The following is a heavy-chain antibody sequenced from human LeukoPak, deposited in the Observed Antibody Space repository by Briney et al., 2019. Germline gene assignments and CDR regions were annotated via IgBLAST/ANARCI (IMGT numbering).Heavy chain of an antibody. Sequence: GSSVKGSCKASGGTFNSYAISWVRQAPGQGLEWMGGIIPIFGTANYAQKFQGRVTITADESTSTAYMELSSLRSEDTAVYYCAADYYDSSGYLPTDPWGQGTLVTVSS. CDR2: IIPIFGTA. D-gene: IGHD3-22*01. CDR3: AADYYDSSGYLPTDP. CDR1: GGTFNSYA. V-gene: IGHV1-69*01. J-gene: IGHJ5*02.